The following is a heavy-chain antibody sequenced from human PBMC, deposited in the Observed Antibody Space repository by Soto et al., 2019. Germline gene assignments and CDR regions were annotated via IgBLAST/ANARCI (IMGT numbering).Heavy chain of an antibody. CDR3: AREKGFGAAAEFEY. D-gene: IGHD6-13*01. CDR1: GGTFSTYG. CDR2: IIPIFGTT. V-gene: IGHV1-69*01. Sequence: QVQLVQSGAEVKKRGSSVKVSCKASGGTFSTYGLSWVRQAPGQGLEWMGGIIPIFGTTTYAQKFQGRVTITADESTSTTYMELSSLRSEDTAVYYCAREKGFGAAAEFEYWGQGTLLTVSS. J-gene: IGHJ4*02.